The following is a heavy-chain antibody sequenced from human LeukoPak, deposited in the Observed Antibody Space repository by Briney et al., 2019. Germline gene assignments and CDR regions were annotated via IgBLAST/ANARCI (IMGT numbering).Heavy chain of an antibody. Sequence: SETLSLTCTVSGGSISSSSYYWGWIRQPPGTGLEWIGSIYYSGSTYYNPSLKSRVTISVDTSKNQFSLKLSSVTAADTAVYYCASLYSGSYSYYYYYMDVWGKGTTVAISS. V-gene: IGHV4-39*07. D-gene: IGHD1-26*01. CDR3: ASLYSGSYSYYYYYMDV. CDR2: IYYSGST. CDR1: GGSISSSSYY. J-gene: IGHJ6*03.